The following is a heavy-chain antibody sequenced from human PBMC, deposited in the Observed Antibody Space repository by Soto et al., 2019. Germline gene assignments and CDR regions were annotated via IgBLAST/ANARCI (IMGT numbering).Heavy chain of an antibody. CDR1: GYSFTGYY. D-gene: IGHD2-21*02. J-gene: IGHJ5*02. CDR2: INPNSGGT. V-gene: IGHV1-2*04. Sequence: ASVKVSCKASGYSFTGYYMHWVRQAPGQGLEWMGWINPNSGGTNYAQKFQGWVTMTRDTSISTAYMELSRLRSDDTAVYYCARDRIGLVVTATPDNWFDPWGQGTLVTVS. CDR3: ARDRIGLVVTATPDNWFDP.